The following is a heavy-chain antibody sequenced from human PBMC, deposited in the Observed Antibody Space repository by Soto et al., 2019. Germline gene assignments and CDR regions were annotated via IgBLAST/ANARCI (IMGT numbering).Heavy chain of an antibody. D-gene: IGHD3-10*01. CDR3: AHRPGFSMAFDY. V-gene: IGHV2-5*02. CDR2: IYWDDDT. CDR1: GFSLSTYGVG. Sequence: SGPTLVNPTQTLTLTCTFSGFSLSTYGVGVGWIRQPPGKALEWLALIYWDDDTRFSPSLDSRLAITKDTSKSQVVLTMTHMDPVDTATYYCAHRPGFSMAFDYWGPGSLVTVSS. J-gene: IGHJ4*02.